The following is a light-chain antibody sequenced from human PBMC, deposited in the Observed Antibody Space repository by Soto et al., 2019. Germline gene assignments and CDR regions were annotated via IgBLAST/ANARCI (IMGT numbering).Light chain of an antibody. CDR3: CHYINSQRT. CDR1: QSVSSTY. CDR2: AAS. V-gene: IGKV3-20*01. J-gene: IGKJ1*01. Sequence: IVLTQSPGTLSLSPGERATLSCRPSQSVSSTYLDWYQQKPGQAPRLLIYAASSRATGIPDRFSGGASDADFTLSISSLEPEDFAGYYWCHYINSQRTCGRGTKVEIK.